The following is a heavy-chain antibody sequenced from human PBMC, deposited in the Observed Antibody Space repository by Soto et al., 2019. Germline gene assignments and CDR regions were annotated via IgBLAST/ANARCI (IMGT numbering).Heavy chain of an antibody. Sequence: SETLSLTCAVSGGSISSSSYYWGWIRQPPGKGLEWIGSIFYSGSTYYNPSLKSRVTISVDRSKNQFSLKLSSVTAADTAVYYCARETGYGSNWSHFDYWGQGTLVTVSS. CDR3: ARETGYGSNWSHFDY. J-gene: IGHJ4*02. V-gene: IGHV4-39*07. D-gene: IGHD6-13*01. CDR2: IFYSGST. CDR1: GGSISSSSYY.